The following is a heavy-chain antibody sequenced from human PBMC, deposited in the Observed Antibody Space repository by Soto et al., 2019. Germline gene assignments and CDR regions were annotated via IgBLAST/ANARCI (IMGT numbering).Heavy chain of an antibody. Sequence: QVQLQESGPGLVKPSGTLSLTCAVSGGSISSSNWWSWVRQPPGKGLEWIGEIYHSGSTNYNPSPQRRVTISVDKSRNPFSLKLSSVTAADTAVYYCARRWGEGRVDYWGQGTLVTVSS. V-gene: IGHV4-4*02. CDR3: ARRWGEGRVDY. D-gene: IGHD3-10*01. CDR2: IYHSGST. CDR1: GGSISSSNW. J-gene: IGHJ4*02.